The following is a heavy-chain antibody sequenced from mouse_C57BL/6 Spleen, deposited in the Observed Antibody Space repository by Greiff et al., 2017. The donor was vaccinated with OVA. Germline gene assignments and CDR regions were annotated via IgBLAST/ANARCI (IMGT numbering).Heavy chain of an antibody. J-gene: IGHJ2*01. CDR2: ISYDGSN. CDR1: GYSITSGYY. Sequence: ESGPGLVKPSQSLSLTCSVTGYSITSGYYWNWIRQFPGNKLEWMGYISYDGSNNYNPSLKNRISITRDTSKNQFFLKLNSVTTEDTATYYCARRYYDYDEGFDYWGQGTTLTVSS. D-gene: IGHD2-4*01. CDR3: ARRYYDYDEGFDY. V-gene: IGHV3-6*01.